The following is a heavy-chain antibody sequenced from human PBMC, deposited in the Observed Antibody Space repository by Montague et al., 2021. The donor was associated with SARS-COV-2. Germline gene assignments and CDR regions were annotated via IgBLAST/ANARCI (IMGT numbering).Heavy chain of an antibody. CDR1: GGSISSSNYY. CDR3: ARRGRKLLPVATTIGGFDI. D-gene: IGHD5-12*01. Sequence: SETLSLTCTVSGGSISSSNYYRDWIRQPPGKGLEWIGSIYDSGSTXYNPSLKSRVTISVDTSKNHFSLKLSSVTAADTAVYYCARRGRKLLPVATTIGGFDIWGQGTMVTVSS. V-gene: IGHV4-39*02. CDR2: IYDSGST. J-gene: IGHJ3*02.